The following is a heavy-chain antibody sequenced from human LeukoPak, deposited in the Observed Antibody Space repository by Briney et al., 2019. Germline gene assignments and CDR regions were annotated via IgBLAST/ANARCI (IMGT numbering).Heavy chain of an antibody. CDR2: INPNNGGT. CDR3: TRESGSYHGNDY. J-gene: IGHJ4*02. CDR1: GYTFTVYY. D-gene: IGHD1-26*01. V-gene: IGHV1-2*06. Sequence: ASVTVSFTASGYTFTVYYMHWVRQAPGQGLEWMGRINPNNGGTNYAQKFQGRVTMTGDTSICTAYMELSSLRSDDTAVYYCTRESGSYHGNDYWGQGTLVTVSS.